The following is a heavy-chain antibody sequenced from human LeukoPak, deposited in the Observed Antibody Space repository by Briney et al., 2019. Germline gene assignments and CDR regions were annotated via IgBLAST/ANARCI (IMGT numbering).Heavy chain of an antibody. CDR2: IYYSGST. J-gene: IGHJ6*03. CDR3: ARAGVVVVPAAQIDYYYMDV. D-gene: IGHD2-2*01. Sequence: SETLSLTCTVSGGSISSYYWSWIRQPPGKGLEWIGYIYYSGSTNYNPSLKSRVTISVDTSKNQFSLKLSSVTAADTAVYYCARAGVVVVPAAQIDYYYMDVWGKGTTVTVSS. V-gene: IGHV4-59*01. CDR1: GGSISSYY.